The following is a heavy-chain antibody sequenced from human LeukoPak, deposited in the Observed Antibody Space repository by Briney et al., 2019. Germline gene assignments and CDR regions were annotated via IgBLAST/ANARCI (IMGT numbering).Heavy chain of an antibody. D-gene: IGHD7-27*01. V-gene: IGHV3-48*03. CDR2: ISTGGGTL. J-gene: IGHJ3*02. Sequence: GGSLRLSCAASGFTFSSYEMNWVRQAPGKGLEWISYISTGGGTLYYADSVKGRFTISRDNAKHSLYLQMNSLRAEDTAVYYCARDWGLYAFDIWGQGTMVTVSS. CDR3: ARDWGLYAFDI. CDR1: GFTFSSYE.